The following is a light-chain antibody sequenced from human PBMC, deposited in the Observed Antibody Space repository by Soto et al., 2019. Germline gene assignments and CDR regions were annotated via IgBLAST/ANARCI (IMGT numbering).Light chain of an antibody. CDR3: QQYNSYPFT. V-gene: IGKV1-5*01. CDR2: DAS. Sequence: DIQMTQSPSTLSASVGDRVTITCRASQSISSWLAWYQQKPGKAPQLLIYDASSLESGVPSRFSGSGSGTEFTLTLSSLQPDDFATYYCQQYNSYPFTFGPGTKVDI. J-gene: IGKJ3*01. CDR1: QSISSW.